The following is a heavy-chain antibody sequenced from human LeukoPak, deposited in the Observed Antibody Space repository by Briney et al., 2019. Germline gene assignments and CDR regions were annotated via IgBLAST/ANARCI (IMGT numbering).Heavy chain of an antibody. CDR1: GYTFTGHY. J-gene: IGHJ5*02. Sequence: ASVKVSCKPSGYTFTGHYMHWVRQAPGQGLEWMGWINPNSGGTTYALRFQGRVTMTRDTSITTTYMELSRLRSDDTAVYYCARGQGIRHFEWLEGFDPWGQGTLVTVSS. D-gene: IGHD3-9*01. V-gene: IGHV1-2*02. CDR2: INPNSGGT. CDR3: ARGQGIRHFEWLEGFDP.